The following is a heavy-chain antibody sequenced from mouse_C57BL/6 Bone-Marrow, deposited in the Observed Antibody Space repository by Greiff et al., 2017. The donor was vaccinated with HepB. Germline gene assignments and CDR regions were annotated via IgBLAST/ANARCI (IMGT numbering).Heavy chain of an antibody. CDR3: ARLIPYDYDRAWFAY. V-gene: IGHV1-53*01. J-gene: IGHJ3*01. CDR1: GYTFTSYW. D-gene: IGHD2-4*01. CDR2: INPSNGGT. Sequence: VQLQQPGTELVKPGASVKLSCKASGYTFTSYWMHWVKQRPGQGLEWIGNINPSNGGTNYNEKFKSKATLTVDKSSSTAYMQLSSLTSEDSAVYYCARLIPYDYDRAWFAYWGQGTLVTVSA.